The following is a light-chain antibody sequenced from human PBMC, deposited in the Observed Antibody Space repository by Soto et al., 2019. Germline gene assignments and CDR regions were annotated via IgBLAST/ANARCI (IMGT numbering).Light chain of an antibody. Sequence: DIQMTQSPSTLSASVGDRVTITCRASQSISIWLAWYQQKPGKAPKLLIYKASSLESGVPSRFSGSGSGTEFTLTISSLQPDDFATYYCQQYNSYSWTFGHGTKVEIK. CDR3: QQYNSYSWT. CDR1: QSISIW. V-gene: IGKV1-5*03. CDR2: KAS. J-gene: IGKJ1*01.